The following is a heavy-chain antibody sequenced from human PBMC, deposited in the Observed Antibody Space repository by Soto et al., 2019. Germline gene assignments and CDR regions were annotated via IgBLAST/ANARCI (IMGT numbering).Heavy chain of an antibody. CDR1: GFTFSSYS. V-gene: IGHV3-48*01. J-gene: IGHJ4*02. CDR3: ARDYYDSNFDY. Sequence: PGGSLRLSCAASGFTFSSYSMNWVRQAPGKGLEWVSYISSSSSTIYYADSVKGRFTISRDNAKNSLYLQMNSLRAEDTAVYYCARDYYDSNFDYWGQGTLVTVSS. D-gene: IGHD3-22*01. CDR2: ISSSSSTI.